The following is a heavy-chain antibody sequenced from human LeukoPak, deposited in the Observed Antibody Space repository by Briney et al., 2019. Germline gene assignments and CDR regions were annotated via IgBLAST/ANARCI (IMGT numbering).Heavy chain of an antibody. Sequence: GESLKISCEGSGYSFTRYWIGWVRQVPGKGLEWMGIIYPDDSDTRYSPSFQGQVTMSADKSITTAFLQWSSLKASDSAIYYCVRPPVVGGNYYFDLWGQGTLVTVSS. D-gene: IGHD2-21*01. V-gene: IGHV5-51*01. CDR2: IYPDDSDT. CDR3: VRPPVVGGNYYFDL. J-gene: IGHJ4*02. CDR1: GYSFTRYW.